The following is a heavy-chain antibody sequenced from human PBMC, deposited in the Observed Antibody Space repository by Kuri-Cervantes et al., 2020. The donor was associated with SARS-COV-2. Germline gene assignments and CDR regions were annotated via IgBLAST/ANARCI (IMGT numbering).Heavy chain of an antibody. CDR1: GGSVSSGGYY. Sequence: LRLSCTVSGGSVSSGGYYWSWIRQPAGKGLEWIGRIYTSGSTNYNPSLKSRVTMSVDTSKNQFSLKLSSVTAADTAVYYCARGLTYYYYYYMDVWGKGTTVTVSS. V-gene: IGHV4-61*02. J-gene: IGHJ6*03. CDR3: ARGLTYYYYYYMDV. CDR2: IYTSGST. D-gene: IGHD3-22*01.